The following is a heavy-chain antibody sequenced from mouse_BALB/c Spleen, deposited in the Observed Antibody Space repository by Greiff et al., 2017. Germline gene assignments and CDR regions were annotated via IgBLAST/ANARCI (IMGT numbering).Heavy chain of an antibody. CDR3: AREEGYGRIAY. CDR1: GFSLTSYG. J-gene: IGHJ3*01. CDR2: IWSGGST. V-gene: IGHV2-2*02. Sequence: QVHVKQSGPGLVQPSQSLSITCTVSGFSLTSYGVHWVRQSPGKGLEWLGVIWSGGSTDYNAAFISRLSISKDNSKSQVFFKMNSLQANDTAIYYCAREEGYGRIAYWGQGTLVTVSA. D-gene: IGHD2-2*01.